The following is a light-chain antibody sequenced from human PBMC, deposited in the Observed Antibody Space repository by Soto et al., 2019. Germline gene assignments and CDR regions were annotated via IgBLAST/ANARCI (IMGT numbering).Light chain of an antibody. J-gene: IGKJ4*01. CDR3: QQANSFPHT. Sequence: DIQMTQSPSSVSASVGDRVTITCRASQGIGSWLAWYQQKPGKAPNLLIYDASKLHSGVPSRFSGSGSGTDFSLTISSLQTEDFATYYCQQANSFPHTFGGGTKVEI. CDR2: DAS. CDR1: QGIGSW. V-gene: IGKV1-12*01.